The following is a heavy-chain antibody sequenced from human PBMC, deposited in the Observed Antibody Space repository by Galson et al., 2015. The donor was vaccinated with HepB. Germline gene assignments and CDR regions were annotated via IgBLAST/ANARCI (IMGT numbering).Heavy chain of an antibody. CDR3: ALPYYYDTKPKYYFDY. V-gene: IGHV3-74*03. D-gene: IGHD3-22*01. CDR1: GFTFTTYW. Sequence: SLRLSCAASGFTFTTYWMHWVRQAPGKGLVWVSRINSDGSSTTYADSVKGRFTISRDNAKNTLYLQMNSLRAEDTAVYYCALPYYYDTKPKYYFDYWGQGTLVTVSS. J-gene: IGHJ4*02. CDR2: INSDGSST.